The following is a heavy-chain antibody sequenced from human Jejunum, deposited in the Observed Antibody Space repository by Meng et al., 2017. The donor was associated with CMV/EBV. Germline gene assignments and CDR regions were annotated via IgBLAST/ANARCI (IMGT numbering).Heavy chain of an antibody. J-gene: IGHJ6*02. V-gene: IGHV3-23*01. D-gene: IGHD1-26*01. CDR1: TFSSYG. Sequence: TFSSYGMSWVRQVPGKGLEWVSTITGSGGRTYYADSVKGRFTVSRDNVNNTVYVQMNSLRAEDTAVYYCAKDLRIVTYGTYFVMDVWGQGTTVTVSS. CDR2: ITGSGGRT. CDR3: AKDLRIVTYGTYFVMDV.